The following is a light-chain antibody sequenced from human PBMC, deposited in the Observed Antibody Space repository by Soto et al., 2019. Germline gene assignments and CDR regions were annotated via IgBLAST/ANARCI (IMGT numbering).Light chain of an antibody. CDR3: QQYDSVPLT. Sequence: DIQMTQSPSSLSASVGDRVTITCQASQDISNYLNWYQQKPGKAPKLLIYDASNLETGVPSRFSGSGSGTDFTFTISSLQPEDIATYYCQQYDSVPLTFGGVTKVEIK. CDR2: DAS. J-gene: IGKJ4*01. V-gene: IGKV1-33*01. CDR1: QDISNY.